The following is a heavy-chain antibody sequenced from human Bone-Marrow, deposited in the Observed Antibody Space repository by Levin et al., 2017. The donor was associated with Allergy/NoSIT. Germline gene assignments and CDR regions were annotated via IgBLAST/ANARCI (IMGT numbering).Heavy chain of an antibody. J-gene: IGHJ4*02. V-gene: IGHV3-33*01. D-gene: IGHD6-19*01. CDR1: GFTFSSYG. CDR2: IWYDGSNK. Sequence: LSLTCAASGFTFSSYGMHWVRQAPGKGLEWVAVIWYDGSNKYYADSVKGRFTISRDNSKNTLYLQMNSLRAEDTAVYYCARDTDKMGYSSGWYLPLDYWGQGTLVTVSS. CDR3: ARDTDKMGYSSGWYLPLDY.